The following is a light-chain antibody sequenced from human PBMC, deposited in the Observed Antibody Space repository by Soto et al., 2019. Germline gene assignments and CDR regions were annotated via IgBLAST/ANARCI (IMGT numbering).Light chain of an antibody. CDR3: CSYASGKTFI. J-gene: IGLJ2*01. CDR2: EGS. Sequence: QSVLTQPASVSGSPGQSITLSCSGTSSDVGSSNLVSWYQRHPGKAPELILYEGSKRPSGVSNRFSGTKSGSTASLTISGLQAEDEADYYCCSYASGKTFIFGGGTKLTVL. V-gene: IGLV2-23*01. CDR1: SSDVGSSNL.